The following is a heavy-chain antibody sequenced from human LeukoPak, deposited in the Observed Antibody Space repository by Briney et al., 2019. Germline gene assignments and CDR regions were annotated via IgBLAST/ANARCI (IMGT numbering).Heavy chain of an antibody. Sequence: SQTLSLTCTVSGGSVSSGGYYWGWIRQHPGKGLEWIGYIYYSGSTYYNPSLKSRVTISVDTSKNQFSLKLSSVTAADTAVYYCARRRYSSGWYFDYWGQGTLVTVSS. CDR1: GGSVSSGGYY. CDR2: IYYSGST. CDR3: ARRRYSSGWYFDY. V-gene: IGHV4-31*03. D-gene: IGHD6-19*01. J-gene: IGHJ4*02.